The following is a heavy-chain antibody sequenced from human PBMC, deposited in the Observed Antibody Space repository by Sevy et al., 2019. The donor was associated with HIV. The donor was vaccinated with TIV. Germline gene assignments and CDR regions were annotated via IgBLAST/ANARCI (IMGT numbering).Heavy chain of an antibody. D-gene: IGHD1-1*01. V-gene: IGHV3-23*01. CDR2: ISFSGVVT. J-gene: IGHJ6*02. CDR1: GFKFSSYA. Sequence: GGSLRLSCTASGFKFSSYAMTWVRQPPGKGLEWVSTISFSGVVTFDADSVRGRFTVSRDNAKKTLYRQMSGLRAEDTALYYAVRTPSNSEIQHDYGIDIWGQGTAVTVS. CDR3: VRTPSNSEIQHDYGIDI.